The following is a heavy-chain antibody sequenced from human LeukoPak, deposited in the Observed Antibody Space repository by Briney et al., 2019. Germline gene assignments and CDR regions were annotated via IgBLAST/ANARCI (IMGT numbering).Heavy chain of an antibody. CDR1: DDSITIYY. J-gene: IGHJ6*03. Sequence: SETLSLTCTVSDDSITIYYWTWIRQPPGKGLEWIGYIDHTGSTNYNPSLNSRVTISRDTSKNHFSLELSSVTAADTAVYYCAGNCSGGSCQGYYYYMDVWGKGTTVTVSS. CDR2: IDHTGST. CDR3: AGNCSGGSCQGYYYYMDV. D-gene: IGHD2-15*01. V-gene: IGHV4-59*12.